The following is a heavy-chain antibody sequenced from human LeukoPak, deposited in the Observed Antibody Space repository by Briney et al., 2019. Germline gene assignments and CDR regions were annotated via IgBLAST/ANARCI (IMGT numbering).Heavy chain of an antibody. CDR1: GGSISTYY. CDR3: ARHGSGWRFDY. V-gene: IGHV4-59*08. J-gene: IGHJ4*02. D-gene: IGHD6-19*01. CDR2: INHSGYT. Sequence: SETLSLTCTVSGGSISTYYWSWIRQPPGKGLEWIEYINHSGYTNSNPSLKSRVTISVDTSKNQLSLKLSSVTAADTAVYYCARHGSGWRFDYWGQGTLVTVSS.